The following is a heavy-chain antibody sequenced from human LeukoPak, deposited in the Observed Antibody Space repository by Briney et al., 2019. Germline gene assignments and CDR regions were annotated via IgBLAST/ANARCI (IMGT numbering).Heavy chain of an antibody. V-gene: IGHV4-31*03. D-gene: IGHD3-16*01. J-gene: IGHJ5*02. CDR2: IYYSGST. CDR3: AAFMITFGGVSGNWFDP. CDR1: GGSISSGGYY. Sequence: SETLSLTCTVSGGSISSGGYYWSWIRQHPGKGLEWIGYIYYSGSTYYNPSLKSRVTISVDTSKNQFSLKLSSVTAADTAVYYCAAFMITFGGVSGNWFDPWGQGTLVTVSS.